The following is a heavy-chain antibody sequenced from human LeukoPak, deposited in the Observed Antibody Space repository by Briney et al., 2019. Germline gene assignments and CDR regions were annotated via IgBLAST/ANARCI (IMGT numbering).Heavy chain of an antibody. D-gene: IGHD5-18*01. CDR3: ASGYSYATSGY. J-gene: IGHJ4*02. Sequence: GGSLRLSCAASGFTFSSYAMSWVRQAPGKGLEWVSRVNSDGSSTSYADSVKGRFTIPRDNAKNTLYLQMNSLRAEDTAVYYCASGYSYATSGYWGQGTLVTVSS. CDR1: GFTFSSYA. V-gene: IGHV3-74*01. CDR2: VNSDGSST.